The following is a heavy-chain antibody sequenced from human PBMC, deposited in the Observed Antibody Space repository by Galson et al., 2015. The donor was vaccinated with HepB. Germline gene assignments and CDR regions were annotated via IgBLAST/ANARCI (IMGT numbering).Heavy chain of an antibody. J-gene: IGHJ4*02. Sequence: SVKVSCKASGYTFTSYGISWVRQAPGQGLEWMGWISAYNGNTNYAQKLQGRVTMTTDTSTSTAYMELRSLRSADTAMYYCARQYSRGGYYFDYWGQGTLVTVSS. D-gene: IGHD6-19*01. CDR3: ARQYSRGGYYFDY. V-gene: IGHV1-18*01. CDR1: GYTFTSYG. CDR2: ISAYNGNT.